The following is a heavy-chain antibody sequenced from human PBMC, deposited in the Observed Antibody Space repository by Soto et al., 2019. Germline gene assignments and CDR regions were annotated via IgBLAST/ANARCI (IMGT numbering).Heavy chain of an antibody. Sequence: ESGGGVVQPGRSLRLSCAASGFTFSSYAMHWVRQAPGKGLEWVAVISYDGSNKYYADSVKGRFTISRDNSKNTLYLQMNSLRAEDTAVYYCARDGVVGEDYWGQGTLVTVSS. V-gene: IGHV3-30-3*01. CDR2: ISYDGSNK. CDR1: GFTFSSYA. CDR3: ARDGVVGEDY. J-gene: IGHJ4*02. D-gene: IGHD1-26*01.